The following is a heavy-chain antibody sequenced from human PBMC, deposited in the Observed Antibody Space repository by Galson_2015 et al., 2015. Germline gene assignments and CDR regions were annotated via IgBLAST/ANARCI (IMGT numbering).Heavy chain of an antibody. Sequence: ETLSLTCTVSGGSISGYYWSWIRQPPGKGLEWIGYVHYSGSTNYNPSLKRRVTISQDTSKNQLSLKLSSVTAADTAVYFCARTTVDSSGPHFDYWGQGTLVTVSS. D-gene: IGHD3-22*01. CDR2: VHYSGST. V-gene: IGHV4-59*01. CDR3: ARTTVDSSGPHFDY. CDR1: GGSISGYY. J-gene: IGHJ4*02.